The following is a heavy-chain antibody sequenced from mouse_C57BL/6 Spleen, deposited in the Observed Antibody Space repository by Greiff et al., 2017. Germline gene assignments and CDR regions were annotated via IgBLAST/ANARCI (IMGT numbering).Heavy chain of an antibody. CDR1: GYTFTSYT. J-gene: IGHJ4*01. V-gene: IGHV1-4*01. Sequence: QVQLQQSGAELARPGASVKMSCKASGYTFTSYTMHWVKQRPGQGLEWIGYINPSSGYTKYNQKFKDKATLTADKSSSTAYMQLSSLTSEDSAVYYCARGYGSSSHYYAMDYWGQGTSVTVSS. CDR2: INPSSGYT. D-gene: IGHD1-1*01. CDR3: ARGYGSSSHYYAMDY.